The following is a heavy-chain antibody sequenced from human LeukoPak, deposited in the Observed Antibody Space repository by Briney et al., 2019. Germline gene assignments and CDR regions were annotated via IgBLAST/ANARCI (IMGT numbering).Heavy chain of an antibody. Sequence: TETLSPTCTVSGGSISSYYWSWIRQPPGKGLEWIGEINDSGSTHYNTSLNSRVTISVDTSKNQVYLKLSSVTAADTAIYYCARGVSHRNFDWLFYWGQGTLVTVSS. CDR2: INDSGST. V-gene: IGHV4-34*01. D-gene: IGHD3-9*01. J-gene: IGHJ4*02. CDR3: ARGVSHRNFDWLFY. CDR1: GGSISSYY.